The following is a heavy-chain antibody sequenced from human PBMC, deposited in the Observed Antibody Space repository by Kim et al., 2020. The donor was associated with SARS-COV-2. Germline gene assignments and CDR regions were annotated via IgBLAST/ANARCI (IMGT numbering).Heavy chain of an antibody. D-gene: IGHD3-10*01. Sequence: CAQTFQGRVTITADESTSTAYMELSSLRSEDTAVYYCAREFGFGESYFDYWGQGTLVTVSS. V-gene: IGHV1-69*01. CDR3: AREFGFGESYFDY. J-gene: IGHJ4*02.